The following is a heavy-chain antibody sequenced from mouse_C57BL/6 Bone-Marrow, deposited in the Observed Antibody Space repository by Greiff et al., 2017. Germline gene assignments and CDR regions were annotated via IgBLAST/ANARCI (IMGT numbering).Heavy chain of an antibody. J-gene: IGHJ3*01. Sequence: VMLVESGPGLVQPSQSLSITCTVSGFSLTSYGVHWVRQPPGKGLEWLGVIWSGGSTDYNAAFISRLSISKDNSKSQVFFKINSLQSDDTAIYYCAKSSLYGRFAYWGQGTLVTVSA. CDR1: GFSLTSYG. V-gene: IGHV2-4*01. CDR3: AKSSLYGRFAY. D-gene: IGHD1-1*01. CDR2: IWSGGST.